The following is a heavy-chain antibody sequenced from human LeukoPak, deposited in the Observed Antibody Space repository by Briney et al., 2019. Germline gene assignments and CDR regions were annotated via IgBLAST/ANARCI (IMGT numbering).Heavy chain of an antibody. CDR1: AFTISASG. CDR2: ISSSGTII. D-gene: IGHD2-2*01. CDR3: ARDSRSHCSSTACYGPYFDY. J-gene: IGHJ4*02. V-gene: IGHV3-48*01. Sequence: PGGSLRLSCAASAFTISASGMSWVRQTSGEGLEWISYISSSGTIIYYADSVKGRFTISRDSAKNSLFLQMNSLRAEDTAVYYCARDSRSHCSSTACYGPYFDYWGQGTLVTVSS.